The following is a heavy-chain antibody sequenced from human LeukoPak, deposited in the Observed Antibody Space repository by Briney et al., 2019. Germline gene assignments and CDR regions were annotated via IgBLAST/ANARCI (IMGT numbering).Heavy chain of an antibody. J-gene: IGHJ4*02. CDR1: GFTFSSYA. CDR3: ASPYSGYDYNFDH. Sequence: GSLRLSCSASGFTFSSYAMHWVRQAPGKGQEYVSSISSNGGSTYYADSVKGRFTISRDNSKNTLFLQMSSLRTEDTAVYYCASPYSGYDYNFDHWGQGTLVTVSS. D-gene: IGHD5-12*01. CDR2: ISSNGGST. V-gene: IGHV3-64D*06.